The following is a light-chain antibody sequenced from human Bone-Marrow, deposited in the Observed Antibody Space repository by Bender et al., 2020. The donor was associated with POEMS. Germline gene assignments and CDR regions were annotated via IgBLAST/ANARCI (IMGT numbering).Light chain of an antibody. Sequence: QSVLTQPPSASGTPGQRVTISCSGGSFNIGSNTVNWYQQFPGTAPRLVVYSNYQRPSGVPARFSGSKSGTSASLAISDIQSEDEGDYYCSSWDDSLSGWVFGGGTKLTVL. CDR2: SNY. V-gene: IGLV1-44*01. J-gene: IGLJ3*02. CDR1: SFNIGSNT. CDR3: SSWDDSLSGWV.